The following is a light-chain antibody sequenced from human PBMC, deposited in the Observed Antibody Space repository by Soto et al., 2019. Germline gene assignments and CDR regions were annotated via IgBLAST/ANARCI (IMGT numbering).Light chain of an antibody. V-gene: IGKV3-15*01. CDR3: QQYNNWPRT. CDR1: QSVGSD. CDR2: GAS. Sequence: DIVLTQSPATLSLSPGERAPIACRASQSVGSDLAWYNQKPGQAPRLLSYGASTRATGIPARFSGSGSGTEFTLTINSLKSEDFEVYYCQQYNNWPRTFGQGTKVDIK. J-gene: IGKJ1*01.